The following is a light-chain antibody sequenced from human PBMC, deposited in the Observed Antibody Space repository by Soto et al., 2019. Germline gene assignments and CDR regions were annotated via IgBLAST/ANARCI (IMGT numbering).Light chain of an antibody. CDR3: SSYTSSSTYV. CDR2: EVS. V-gene: IGLV2-8*01. J-gene: IGLJ1*01. CDR1: SSDVGSYNY. Sequence: QSALTQPPSASGSPGQSVTISCTGTSSDVGSYNYVSWYQQNPGKAPKLIIYEVSKRPPGVPDRFSGSKSGNTASLSVSGLQAEDDGDYYCSSYTSSSTYVFGTGTKLTVL.